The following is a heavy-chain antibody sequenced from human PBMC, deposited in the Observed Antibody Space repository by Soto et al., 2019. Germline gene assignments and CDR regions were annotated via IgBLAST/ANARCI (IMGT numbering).Heavy chain of an antibody. D-gene: IGHD5-12*01. CDR2: ISSSSSYT. CDR3: ARTATYYYGMDV. J-gene: IGHJ6*02. V-gene: IGHV3-11*06. Sequence: PGGSLRLSCAASGFTFSDYYMSWIRQAPGKGLEWVSYISSSSSYTNYADSVKGRFTISRDNAKNSPYLQMNSLRAEDTAVYYCARTATYYYGMDVWGQGTTVTVSS. CDR1: GFTFSDYY.